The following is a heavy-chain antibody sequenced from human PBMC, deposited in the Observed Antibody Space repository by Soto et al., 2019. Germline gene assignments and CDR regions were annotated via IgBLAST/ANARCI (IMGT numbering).Heavy chain of an antibody. CDR3: AKDKGNFDWYFAR. CDR2: ISGSGNSK. D-gene: IGHD3-9*01. Sequence: GGSLRLSCAASGFTFSNYAMSWVRQAPGKGLEWVSAISGSGNSKYYADSVNGRLTISRDNSKNTLYLQMNSLRAEDTAIYYCAKDKGNFDWYFARWGQGTLVTVSS. J-gene: IGHJ4*02. CDR1: GFTFSNYA. V-gene: IGHV3-23*01.